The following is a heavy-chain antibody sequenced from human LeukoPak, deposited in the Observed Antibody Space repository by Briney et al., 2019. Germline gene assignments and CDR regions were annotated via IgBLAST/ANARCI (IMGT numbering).Heavy chain of an antibody. CDR2: ISVYNGNT. D-gene: IGHD3-3*01. Sequence: ASVKVSCKASGYTFISYGISWVRQAPGQGLEWMGWISVYNGNTNYAQKLQGRVTMTTDTSTSTAYMELSSLRSEDTAVYYCARASVTIFGVVITLDYWGQGTLVTVSS. J-gene: IGHJ4*02. CDR3: ARASVTIFGVVITLDY. V-gene: IGHV1-18*01. CDR1: GYTFISYG.